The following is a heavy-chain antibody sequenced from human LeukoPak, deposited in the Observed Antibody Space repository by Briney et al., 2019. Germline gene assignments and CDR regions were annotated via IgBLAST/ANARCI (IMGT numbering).Heavy chain of an antibody. V-gene: IGHV5-10-1*04. J-gene: IGHJ6*02. CDR2: IDPSDSYT. Sequence: GESLRISCKGSGYSFTTYWITWVRQMPGKGLEWMGRIDPSDSYTNYSPSFQGQVTISVDKSISTAYLQWSSLKASDTAIYYCARDIGSYFLSYYYYGMDVWGQGTTVTVSS. CDR1: GYSFTTYW. D-gene: IGHD1-26*01. CDR3: ARDIGSYFLSYYYYGMDV.